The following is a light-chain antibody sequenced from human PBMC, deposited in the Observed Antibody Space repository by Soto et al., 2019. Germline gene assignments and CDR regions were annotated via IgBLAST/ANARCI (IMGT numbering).Light chain of an antibody. J-gene: IGKJ4*01. CDR1: QSMNTW. CDR2: DAS. V-gene: IGKV1-5*01. CDR3: QQTNTFPLT. Sequence: DIQMTQSPSTLSASVGDRVTITCRASQSMNTWLAWYQQKPGRAPKLLIYDASYLESGVPSRFSGSGSGTDFTLTISSLQPEDFATYFCQQTNTFPLTFGGGTKVDIK.